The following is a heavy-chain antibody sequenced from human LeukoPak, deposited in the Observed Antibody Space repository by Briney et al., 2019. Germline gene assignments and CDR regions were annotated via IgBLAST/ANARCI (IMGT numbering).Heavy chain of an antibody. Sequence: GGSLRLSCAASGFTFSSYGMSWVRQAPGKGLEWVSAISTSGGTTYYADSVKGRFTISRDTSKNTVSLQMNSLRAEDTAVYYCAGDKTTGGWYEFDYWGQGTLVTVSS. CDR1: GFTFSSYG. D-gene: IGHD6-19*01. CDR3: AGDKTTGGWYEFDY. V-gene: IGHV3-23*01. CDR2: ISTSGGTT. J-gene: IGHJ4*02.